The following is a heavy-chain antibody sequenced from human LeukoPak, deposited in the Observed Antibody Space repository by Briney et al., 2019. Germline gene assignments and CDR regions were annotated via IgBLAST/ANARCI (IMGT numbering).Heavy chain of an antibody. V-gene: IGHV5-51*01. D-gene: IGHD2-2*01. CDR1: GYRFTSHW. CDR3: ARRFCSSSSCQYFDY. J-gene: IGHJ4*02. Sequence: GESLQISCKGSGYRFTSHWIGWVRQLPGKGLEWMGIIYPGDSDTRYSPSFEGQVTISADKSMSTAYLQWSSLKASDTAIYYCARRFCSSSSCQYFDYWGQGTLVTVSS. CDR2: IYPGDSDT.